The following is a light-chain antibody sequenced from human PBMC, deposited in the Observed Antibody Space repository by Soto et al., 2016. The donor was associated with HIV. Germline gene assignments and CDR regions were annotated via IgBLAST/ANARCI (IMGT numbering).Light chain of an antibody. CDR1: QSLLHSNGYYY. CDR2: EVS. V-gene: IGKV2D-29*02. Sequence: EIVMTQSPLSLPVTPGEPASISCRSSQSLLHSNGYYYLTWYFQRPGQSPQLLIYEVSNRFSGVPDRFSGSGSGTDFTLKISRVEAEDVGVYYCMQSXQLPRTFGQGTKLEIK. J-gene: IGKJ2*01. CDR3: MQSXQLPRT.